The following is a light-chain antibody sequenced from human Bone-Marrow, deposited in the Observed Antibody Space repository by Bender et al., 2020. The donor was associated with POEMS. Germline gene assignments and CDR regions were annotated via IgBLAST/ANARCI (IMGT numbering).Light chain of an antibody. V-gene: IGLV2-14*02. CDR2: NSD. Sequence: QSALTQPASVSGSPGQSITISCTGTTSDVGSYNLVSWYQQYPGKAPKLIIYNSDQRPSGVPDRFSGSMSGTSASLAISGLHSEDEADYYCVAWDDTLNGWVFGGGTKLTVL. J-gene: IGLJ2*01. CDR1: TSDVGSYNL. CDR3: VAWDDTLNGWV.